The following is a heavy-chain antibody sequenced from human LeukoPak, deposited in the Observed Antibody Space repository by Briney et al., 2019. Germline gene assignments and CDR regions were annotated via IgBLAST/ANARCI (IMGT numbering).Heavy chain of an antibody. CDR3: ARALVGAGAFDI. J-gene: IGHJ3*02. D-gene: IGHD1-26*01. CDR2: ISSSSSYI. CDR1: GFTFSSYS. V-gene: IGHV3-21*01. Sequence: GGSLRLSCAASGFTFSSYSMNWVRQAPGKGLEWVSSISSSSSYIYYADSVKGRFTISRDNAKNSLYLQMNSLRAEDTAVYYCARALVGAGAFDIWGQGTMVPVSS.